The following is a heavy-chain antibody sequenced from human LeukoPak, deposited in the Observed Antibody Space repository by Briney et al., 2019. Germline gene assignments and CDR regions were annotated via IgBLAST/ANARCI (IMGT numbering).Heavy chain of an antibody. J-gene: IGHJ4*02. V-gene: IGHV4-39*01. CDR1: GGSISSSSYY. D-gene: IGHD6-19*01. CDR3: ARSKIAVAGYYFDY. Sequence: PSETLSLTCTVSGGSISSSSYYWGWIRQPPGKGLEWIGSIYCSGSTYYNPSLKSRVTISVDTSKNQFSLKLSSVTAADTAVYYCARSKIAVAGYYFDYWGQGTRVTLSS. CDR2: IYCSGST.